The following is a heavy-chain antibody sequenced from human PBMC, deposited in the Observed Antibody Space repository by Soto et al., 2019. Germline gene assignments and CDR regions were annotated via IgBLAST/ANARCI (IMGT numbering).Heavy chain of an antibody. J-gene: IGHJ4*02. CDR1: GFTFSSYG. D-gene: IGHD6-13*01. CDR2: ISYDGSNK. Sequence: QVQLVESGGGVVQPWRSLRLSCAASGFTFSSYGMHWVRQAPGKGLEWVAVISYDGSNKYYADSVKGRFTISRDNSKNTLYLQMNSLRAEDTAVYYCAKDPSIAAAVSDYWGQGTLVTVSS. V-gene: IGHV3-30*18. CDR3: AKDPSIAAAVSDY.